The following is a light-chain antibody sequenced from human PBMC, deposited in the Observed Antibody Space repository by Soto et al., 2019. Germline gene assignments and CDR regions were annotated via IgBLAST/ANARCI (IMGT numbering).Light chain of an antibody. CDR1: SSDVGAYSY. Sequence: QSVLTQPPSASGSPGQSVTISCTGTSSDVGAYSYVSWYQQHPGKAPKLTIYEVSKRPSGVPDRFSGSKSGNTASLTVSGLQAEDGADYYCSSYAGSNNFVVFGGGTKVTVL. CDR2: EVS. CDR3: SSYAGSNNFVV. J-gene: IGLJ2*01. V-gene: IGLV2-8*01.